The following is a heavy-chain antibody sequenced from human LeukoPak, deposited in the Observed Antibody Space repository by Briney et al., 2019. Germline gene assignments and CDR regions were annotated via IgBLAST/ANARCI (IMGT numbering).Heavy chain of an antibody. Sequence: GGSLRLSCAASGFTFSSYGMSWVRQAPGKGLEWVSAISASGGSTNYADSVKGRFTISRDNCKNTLYLQMNSLRAEDSAVYYCAKNYGSGSSVKYYYYMDVWGKGTTVTVSS. D-gene: IGHD3-10*01. J-gene: IGHJ6*03. CDR3: AKNYGSGSSVKYYYYMDV. CDR2: ISASGGST. V-gene: IGHV3-23*01. CDR1: GFTFSSYG.